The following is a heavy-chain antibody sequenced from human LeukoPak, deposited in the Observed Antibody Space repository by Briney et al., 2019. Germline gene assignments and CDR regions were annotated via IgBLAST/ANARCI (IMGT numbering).Heavy chain of an antibody. D-gene: IGHD3-9*01. Sequence: SETLSLTCTVSGGSISSYYWSWIRQPPGKGLEWIGYIYYSGSTNYNPSLKSRVTISVDTSKNQFSLKLSSVTAADTAVYYCAGVCVFRYFDWLFTFCYWGQGTLVTVSS. CDR2: IYYSGST. CDR3: AGVCVFRYFDWLFTFCY. CDR1: GGSISSYY. J-gene: IGHJ4*02. V-gene: IGHV4-59*01.